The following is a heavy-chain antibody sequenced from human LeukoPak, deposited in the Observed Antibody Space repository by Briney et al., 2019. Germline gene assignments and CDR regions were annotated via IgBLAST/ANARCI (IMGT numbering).Heavy chain of an antibody. J-gene: IGHJ4*02. CDR1: GGSISSYY. Sequence: SETLSLTCTVSGGSISSYYWSWIRQPPGKGLEWIGYIYYSGSTNYNPSLKSRVTISVDTSKNQFSLKLSSVTAADTAVYYCVRHGGSGYLFDWGQGTLVTVSS. CDR2: IYYSGST. D-gene: IGHD3-22*01. CDR3: VRHGGSGYLFD. V-gene: IGHV4-59*08.